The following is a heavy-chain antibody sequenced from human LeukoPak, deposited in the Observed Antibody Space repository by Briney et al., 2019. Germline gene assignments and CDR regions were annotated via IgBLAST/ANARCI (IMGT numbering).Heavy chain of an antibody. CDR1: GFTFSSYT. D-gene: IGHD4-17*01. CDR3: ARDLYGDYACDY. CDR2: ISSGSNYI. J-gene: IGHJ4*02. Sequence: GGSLRLSCAASGFTFSSYTMNWVRQAPGKGLEWVSSISSGSNYIYYADSVKGRFTISRDSAKNSLYLQMNSLRAEDMAVYYCARDLYGDYACDYWGQGTLVTVSS. V-gene: IGHV3-21*01.